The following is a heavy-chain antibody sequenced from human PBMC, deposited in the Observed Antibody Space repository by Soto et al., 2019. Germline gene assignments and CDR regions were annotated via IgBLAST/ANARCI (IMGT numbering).Heavy chain of an antibody. CDR2: IIPIFGTA. CDR3: ARHLPDCGVDCYSHAFDS. V-gene: IGHV1-69*13. J-gene: IGHJ3*02. CDR1: GGTFISYA. D-gene: IGHD2-21*02. Sequence: ASVTVSCTASGGTFISYASSWVRPAPGQGLEWMGGIIPIFGTANYAQKFQGRVTLTAAESTSTAYMVLSSLRSEDPAVYYCARHLPDCGVDCYSHAFDSWGQGTMVTVS.